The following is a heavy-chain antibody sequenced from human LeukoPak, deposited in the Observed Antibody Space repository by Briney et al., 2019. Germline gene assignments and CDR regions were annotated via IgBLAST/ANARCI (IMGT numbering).Heavy chain of an antibody. CDR2: IKQDGSEK. Sequence: WGSLRLSCAASGFTFSSFWMSWVRQAPGKGLEWVANIKQDGSEKHYVDSVKGRFTISRDNAKNSLYLQMNSLRAEDTAVYYCARRPLSSSLVYYFDYWGQGTLVTVSS. J-gene: IGHJ4*02. D-gene: IGHD6-13*01. V-gene: IGHV3-7*01. CDR3: ARRPLSSSLVYYFDY. CDR1: GFTFSSFW.